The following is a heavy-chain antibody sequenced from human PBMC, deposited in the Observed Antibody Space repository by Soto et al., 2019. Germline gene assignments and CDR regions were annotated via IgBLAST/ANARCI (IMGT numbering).Heavy chain of an antibody. CDR1: GFTFNSYG. D-gene: IGHD6-13*01. V-gene: IGHV3-30*03. Sequence: QAQLVESGGGVVQPGRSLRLSCAASGFTFNSYGMHWVRQAPGKGLEWVAVISYDGSNKYYGDSVKGRFTVSRDNPKNTLHRQMNSLSVEDTAVYYCARLTSGYSSSWYYGMDVWGQGTTVTVSS. CDR3: ARLTSGYSSSWYYGMDV. J-gene: IGHJ6*02. CDR2: ISYDGSNK.